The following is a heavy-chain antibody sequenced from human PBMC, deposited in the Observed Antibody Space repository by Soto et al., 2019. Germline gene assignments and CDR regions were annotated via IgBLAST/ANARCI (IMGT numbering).Heavy chain of an antibody. CDR1: GFTFSSYE. Sequence: EVQLVESGGGLVQPGGSLRLSCAASGFTFSSYEMNWVRQAPGKGLEWVSYISSSGSTIYYADSVKGRFTISRDNAKNSLYLQMNSLRAEDTAVYYCARVGRSRWYVWLGMDVWGQGTTVTVSS. CDR2: ISSSGSTI. CDR3: ARVGRSRWYVWLGMDV. V-gene: IGHV3-48*03. J-gene: IGHJ6*02. D-gene: IGHD6-13*01.